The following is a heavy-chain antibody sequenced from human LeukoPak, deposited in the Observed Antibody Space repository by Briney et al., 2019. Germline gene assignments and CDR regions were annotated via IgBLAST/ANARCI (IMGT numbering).Heavy chain of an antibody. CDR1: GYTFTGYY. D-gene: IGHD3-22*01. CDR3: ARAYDSSGYSLDPPLGY. Sequence: ASVKVSCKASGYTFTGYYMHWVRQAPGQGLEWMGWINPNSGGTNYAQKFQGRVTMTRDTSISTAYMELSRLRFDDTAVYYCARAYDSSGYSLDPPLGYWGQGTLVTVSS. CDR2: INPNSGGT. V-gene: IGHV1-2*02. J-gene: IGHJ4*02.